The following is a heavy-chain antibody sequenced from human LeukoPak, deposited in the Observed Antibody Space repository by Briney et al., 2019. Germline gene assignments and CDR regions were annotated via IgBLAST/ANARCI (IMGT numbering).Heavy chain of an antibody. CDR3: ARARVPFYSDSSGYSQGTFNY. CDR1: GFTVSRNY. Sequence: GGSLRLSCAASGFTVSRNYMSWVRQAPGRGLEWVSVIYRGGSTYYADSVKGRFTISRDNAKNSLSLQMDTLRAEDTAVYYCARARVPFYSDSSGYSQGTFNYWGQGTLVTVSS. D-gene: IGHD3-22*01. V-gene: IGHV3-53*01. J-gene: IGHJ4*02. CDR2: IYRGGST.